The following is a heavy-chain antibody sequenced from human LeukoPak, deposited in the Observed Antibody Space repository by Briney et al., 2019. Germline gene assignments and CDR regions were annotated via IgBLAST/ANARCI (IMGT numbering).Heavy chain of an antibody. CDR2: IYPGDSDT. Sequence: GESLKISCKGSGYSFTSYWIGWVRQMPGKGLEWMGIIYPGDSDTRNSPSFQGQVTISADKSISTANLQWSSLKASDTAVYYCAKLTGDVDTPMSFDYWGQGTLVTVSS. CDR1: GYSFTSYW. D-gene: IGHD5-18*01. V-gene: IGHV5-51*01. CDR3: AKLTGDVDTPMSFDY. J-gene: IGHJ4*02.